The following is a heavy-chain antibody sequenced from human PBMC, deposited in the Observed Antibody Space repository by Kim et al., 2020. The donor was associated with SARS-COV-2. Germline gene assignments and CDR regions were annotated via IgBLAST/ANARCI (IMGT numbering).Heavy chain of an antibody. CDR2: ISGSGGNT. V-gene: IGHV3-23*01. CDR1: GFTFSSYA. D-gene: IGHD2-15*01. J-gene: IGHJ4*02. CDR3: AKDPWGSGRIETPFDY. Sequence: GGSLRLSCAASGFTFSSYAMSWVRQAPGKGLEWVSVISGSGGNTRYAESVTGRFTISRDNSKNTLYLQMNSLRAEDTAVYYCAKDPWGSGRIETPFDYWGQGTLVTVSS.